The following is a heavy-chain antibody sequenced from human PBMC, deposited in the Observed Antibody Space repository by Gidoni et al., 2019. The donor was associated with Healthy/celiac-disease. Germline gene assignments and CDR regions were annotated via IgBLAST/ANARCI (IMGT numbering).Heavy chain of an antibody. CDR3: ARDWAAEYSSSSGGDY. Sequence: EVQLVESGGGLVKPGGSRRRACAASGFTFSSYSMNWVRQAPGKGLEWVSSISSSSSYIYYADSVKGRFTISRDNAKNSLYLQMNSLRAEDTAVYYCARDWAAEYSSSSGGDYWGQGTLVTVSS. CDR1: GFTFSSYS. J-gene: IGHJ4*02. V-gene: IGHV3-21*01. D-gene: IGHD6-6*01. CDR2: ISSSSSYI.